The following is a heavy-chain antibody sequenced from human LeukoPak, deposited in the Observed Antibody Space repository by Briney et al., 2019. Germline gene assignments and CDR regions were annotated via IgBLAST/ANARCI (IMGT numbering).Heavy chain of an antibody. CDR2: IYYSGST. V-gene: IGHV4-39*01. D-gene: IGHD2-15*01. CDR1: GGSISSSSYY. Sequence: SETLSLTCTVSGGSISSSSYYWGWIRQPPGTGLEWIGSIYYSGSTYYNPSLKGRVTISVDTSKNQFFLKLNSVTAADTAVYYCASPGCSGGSCTDYMDVWGKGTTVTVSS. J-gene: IGHJ6*03. CDR3: ASPGCSGGSCTDYMDV.